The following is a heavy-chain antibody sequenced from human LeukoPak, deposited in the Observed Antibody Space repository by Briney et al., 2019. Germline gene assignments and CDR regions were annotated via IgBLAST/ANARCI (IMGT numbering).Heavy chain of an antibody. D-gene: IGHD5-18*01. Sequence: SETLSLTCTVSGGSISSGSYYWSWIRQPAGKGLEWIGRIYTSGSTNYNPSLKSRVTISVDTSKNQFSLKLSSVTAADTAVYYCARAIQLWPYYYYGMDVWGKGTTVTVSS. J-gene: IGHJ6*04. CDR1: GGSISSGSYY. V-gene: IGHV4-61*02. CDR2: IYTSGST. CDR3: ARAIQLWPYYYYGMDV.